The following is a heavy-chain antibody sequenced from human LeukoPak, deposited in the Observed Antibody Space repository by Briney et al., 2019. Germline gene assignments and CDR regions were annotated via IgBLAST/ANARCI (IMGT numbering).Heavy chain of an antibody. J-gene: IGHJ5*02. CDR2: AYYSGSA. V-gene: IGHV4-59*01. CDR1: GASIGAYY. Sequence: PSETLSLTCNVSGASIGAYYWAWIRQPPGKGLEWIGYAYYSGSAKYNPSLKSRVTISVDTSKNQFSLRLTSASAADTAVYYCARWAAMITFGGVLFDPWGQGTLVTVSS. CDR3: ARWAAMITFGGVLFDP. D-gene: IGHD3-16*01.